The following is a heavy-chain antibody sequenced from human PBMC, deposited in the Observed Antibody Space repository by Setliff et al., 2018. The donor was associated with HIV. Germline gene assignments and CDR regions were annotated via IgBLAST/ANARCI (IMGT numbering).Heavy chain of an antibody. CDR1: GGSISSYH. D-gene: IGHD1-26*01. J-gene: IGHJ4*02. CDR3: ARHAETSGSYYSHHFDY. CDR2: IYTSGGA. V-gene: IGHV4-59*08. Sequence: PSETLSLTCAVSGGSISSYHWMWIRQPPGKGLEWIGYIYTSGGADYDPSLKSRVTISVDTSKNQFSLRPTSVTAADTAVYYCARHAETSGSYYSHHFDYWGQGTLVTVSS.